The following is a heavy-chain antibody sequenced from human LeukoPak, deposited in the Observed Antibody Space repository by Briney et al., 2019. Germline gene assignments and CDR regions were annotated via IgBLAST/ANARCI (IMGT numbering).Heavy chain of an antibody. CDR1: GGSISSGGYY. D-gene: IGHD6-19*01. CDR2: IYYSGST. V-gene: IGHV4-31*03. CDR3: ARSSIAVAGNYFDY. J-gene: IGHJ4*02. Sequence: PSGTLSLTCTVSGGSISSGGYYWGWIRQHPGKGLEWIGYIYYSGSTYYNPSLKSRVTISVDTSKNQFSLKLSSVTAADTAVYYCARSSIAVAGNYFDYWGQGTLVTVSS.